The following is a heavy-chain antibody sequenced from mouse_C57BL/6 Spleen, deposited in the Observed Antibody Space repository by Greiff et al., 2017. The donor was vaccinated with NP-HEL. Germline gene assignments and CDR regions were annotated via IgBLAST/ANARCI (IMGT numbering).Heavy chain of an antibody. CDR2: IYPGDGDT. CDR3: ARYGDWDY. D-gene: IGHD2-13*01. J-gene: IGHJ2*01. CDR1: GYAFSSSW. V-gene: IGHV1-82*01. Sequence: QVQLKESGPELVKPGASVKISCKASGYAFSSSWMNWVKQRPGKGLEWIGRIYPGDGDTNYNGKFKGKATLTADKSSSTAYMQLSSLTSEDSAVYFCARYGDWDYWGQGTTLTVSS.